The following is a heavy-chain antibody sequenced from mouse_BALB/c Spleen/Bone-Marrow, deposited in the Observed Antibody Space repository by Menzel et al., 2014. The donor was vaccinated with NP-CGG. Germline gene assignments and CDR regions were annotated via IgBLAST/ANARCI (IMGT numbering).Heavy chain of an antibody. CDR2: LNPSSGRT. CDR3: ARMVRSPHGGTMDN. Sequence: QVQLQQSGAELVKPGASVKLSCKASGYTFTSYWIHWVKQRPGQGPEWIGELNPSSGRTNYNEKFKNKATLTVDKSSSTAYMQLSSLTSEDSAVYYCARMVRSPHGGTMDNWGQGASVTVSS. V-gene: IGHV1S81*02. D-gene: IGHD1-1*02. CDR1: GYTFTSYW. J-gene: IGHJ4*01.